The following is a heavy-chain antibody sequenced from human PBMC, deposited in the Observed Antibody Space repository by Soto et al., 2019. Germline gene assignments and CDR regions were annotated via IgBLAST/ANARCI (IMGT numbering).Heavy chain of an antibody. V-gene: IGHV3-9*01. CDR2: ISWNSGSI. CDR3: AKDTRTAGYSSSWYYFDY. J-gene: IGHJ4*02. CDR1: GFTFDDYA. D-gene: IGHD6-13*01. Sequence: EVQLVECGGGLVQPGRSLRQSCAASGFTFDDYAMHWVRQAPGKGLEWVSGISWNSGSIGYADSVKGRFTISRDNAKNSLFLQMNTLRAEDTALYYCAKDTRTAGYSSSWYYFDYWRQGTLVTVSS.